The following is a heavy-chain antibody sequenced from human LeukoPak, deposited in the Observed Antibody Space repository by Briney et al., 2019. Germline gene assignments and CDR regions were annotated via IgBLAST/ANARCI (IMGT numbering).Heavy chain of an antibody. CDR1: GFTFSSYG. CDR2: ISYDGSNK. D-gene: IGHD3/OR15-3a*01. V-gene: IGHV3-30*18. J-gene: IGHJ3*02. CDR3: AKEDFLDAFDI. Sequence: GRSLRLSCAASGFTFSSYGMHWVRQAPGKGLEWVAVISYDGSNKYYADSVKGRFTISRDNSKNTLCLQMNSLRAEDTAVYYCAKEDFLDAFDIWGQGTMVTVSS.